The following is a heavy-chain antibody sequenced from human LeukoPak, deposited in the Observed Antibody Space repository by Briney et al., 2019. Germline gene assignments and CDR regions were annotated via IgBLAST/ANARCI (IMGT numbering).Heavy chain of an antibody. D-gene: IGHD3-10*01. CDR3: ARTNIITMVRGVLIDP. J-gene: IGHJ5*02. V-gene: IGHV1-2*06. CDR2: INPNSGGT. CDR1: GYTFTGYY. Sequence: ASVKVSCKASGYTFTGYYMHWVRQAPGQGLEWMGRINPNSGGTNYAQKFQGRVTMTRDTSINTAYMELSRLRSDDTAVYYCARTNIITMVRGVLIDPWGQGTLVTVSS.